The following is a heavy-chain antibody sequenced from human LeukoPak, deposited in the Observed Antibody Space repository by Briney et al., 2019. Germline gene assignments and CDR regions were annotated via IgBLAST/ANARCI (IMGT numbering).Heavy chain of an antibody. V-gene: IGHV3-48*03. Sequence: GSLLLSCAASGFTFSSYEMNWVRQAPGKGLEWVSYISSSGSTIYYADSVKGRFTISRDNAKNSLYLQMNSLRAEDTAVYYCAREQYYYDSSGCVDYWGQGTLVTVSS. D-gene: IGHD3-22*01. CDR1: GFTFSSYE. CDR2: ISSSGSTI. CDR3: AREQYYYDSSGCVDY. J-gene: IGHJ4*02.